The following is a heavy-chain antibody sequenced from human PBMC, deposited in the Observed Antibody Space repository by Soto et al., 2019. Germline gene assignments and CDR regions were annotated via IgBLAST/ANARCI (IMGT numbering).Heavy chain of an antibody. Sequence: EVQLLESGGGLVQPGGSLRLSCAASGFTFSSYAMSWVRQAPGKGLEWVSAISGSGGSTYYADSVKGRFTISRDNSKNTLYLQMNSLRAEDTAVYYCARDKRGYSYGYLFDYWGQGTLVTVSS. D-gene: IGHD5-18*01. CDR1: GFTFSSYA. CDR2: ISGSGGST. V-gene: IGHV3-23*01. CDR3: ARDKRGYSYGYLFDY. J-gene: IGHJ4*02.